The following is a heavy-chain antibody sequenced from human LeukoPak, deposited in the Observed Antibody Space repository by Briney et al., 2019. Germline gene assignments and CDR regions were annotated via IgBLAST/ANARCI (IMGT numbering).Heavy chain of an antibody. V-gene: IGHV3-30*18. CDR1: GFTFSSYG. CDR3: AKDGLSGSAQRYFFDY. Sequence: GRSLRLSCAASGFTFSSYGMHWVRQAPGKGLEWVAIISHGGSNKYYADSVKGRFTISRDNSKNSLYLQMDSTRAEDTAVYYCAKDGLSGSAQRYFFDYWGQGSLVIVSS. CDR2: ISHGGSNK. D-gene: IGHD3-22*01. J-gene: IGHJ4*02.